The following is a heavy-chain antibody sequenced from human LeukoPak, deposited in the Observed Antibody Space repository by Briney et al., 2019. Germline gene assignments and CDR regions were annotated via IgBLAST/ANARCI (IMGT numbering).Heavy chain of an antibody. CDR3: ARNTGDYGDSHYYYYMDV. Sequence: ASVKVSCKASGYTFTSYYMHWVRQAPGQGLEWMGIINLSGGSTTYAQKFQGRVTMTRDMPTSTVYMEMSSLRSEDTAVYYCARNTGDYGDSHYYYYMDVWGKGTTVTVSS. CDR2: INLSGGST. V-gene: IGHV1-46*01. CDR1: GYTFTSYY. D-gene: IGHD4-17*01. J-gene: IGHJ6*03.